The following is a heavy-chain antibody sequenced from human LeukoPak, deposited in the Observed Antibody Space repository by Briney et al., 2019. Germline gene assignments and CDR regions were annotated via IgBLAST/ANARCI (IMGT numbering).Heavy chain of an antibody. Sequence: SETLSLTCAVYGGSFSGYYWSWIRQPPGKGLEWIGEINHSGSTNYNPSLKSRVTISVDTSKNQFSLKLSSVTAADTAVYYCARDLGGSSNWFDPWGQGTLVTVSS. J-gene: IGHJ5*02. CDR2: INHSGST. CDR1: GGSFSGYY. CDR3: ARDLGGSSNWFDP. V-gene: IGHV4-34*01. D-gene: IGHD1-26*01.